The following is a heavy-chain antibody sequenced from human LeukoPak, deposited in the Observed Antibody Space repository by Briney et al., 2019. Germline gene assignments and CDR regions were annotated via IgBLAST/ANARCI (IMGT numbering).Heavy chain of an antibody. J-gene: IGHJ4*02. CDR1: GGSISSSSYY. D-gene: IGHD3-10*01. CDR2: IYYSGST. V-gene: IGHV4-39*07. CDR3: ARDRGGSGNGDY. Sequence: PSETLSLTCTVSGGSISSSSYYWGWIRQPPGKGLEWIGSIYYSGSTYYNPSLKSRVTISVDTSKNQFSLKLSSVTAADTAVYYCARDRGGSGNGDYWGQGTLVTVSS.